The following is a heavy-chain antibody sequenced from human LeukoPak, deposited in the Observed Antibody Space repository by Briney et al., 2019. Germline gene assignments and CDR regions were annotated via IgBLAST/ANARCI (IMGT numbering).Heavy chain of an antibody. CDR3: ARGGSGYDSFYYYGMDV. CDR2: IYDSGST. J-gene: IGHJ6*02. CDR1: GGSFSGYY. Sequence: PSETLSLTCAVYGGSFSGYYWSCIRQPPGKGLEWIGYIYDSGSTNYNPSLKSRVTISVDTSKNQFSLKLSSVTAADTAVYYCARGGSGYDSFYYYGMDVWGQGTTVTVSS. V-gene: IGHV4-59*01. D-gene: IGHD5-12*01.